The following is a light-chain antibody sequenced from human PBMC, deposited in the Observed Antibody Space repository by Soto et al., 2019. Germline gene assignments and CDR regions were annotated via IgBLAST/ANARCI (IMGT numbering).Light chain of an antibody. CDR3: QQYGSSPLT. V-gene: IGKV3-20*01. Sequence: EIVLTQSPGTLSLSPGERATLSCRASQSVSSSYLIWYQQKPGQAPRLLIYGASTRVAGIPDRFSGTGSGTDFTLTISRLEPEDFAVYYCQQYGSSPLTFGRGTKVEIK. CDR1: QSVSSSY. J-gene: IGKJ4*01. CDR2: GAS.